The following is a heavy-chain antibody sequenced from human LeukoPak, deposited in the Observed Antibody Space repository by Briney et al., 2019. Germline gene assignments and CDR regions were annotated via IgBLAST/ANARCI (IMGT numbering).Heavy chain of an antibody. J-gene: IGHJ5*02. CDR2: INPNSGGT. CDR1: GYTFTGYY. D-gene: IGHD5-18*01. CDR3: VRDTTMITYWFDP. V-gene: IGHV1-2*02. Sequence: ASVKVSCKASGYTFTGYYMHWMRQAPGQGLEWMGWINPNSGGTNYAQKFQGRVTMTRDTSVSTAYMELNRLRSDDTGVYYCVRDTTMITYWFDPWGQGTLVTVSS.